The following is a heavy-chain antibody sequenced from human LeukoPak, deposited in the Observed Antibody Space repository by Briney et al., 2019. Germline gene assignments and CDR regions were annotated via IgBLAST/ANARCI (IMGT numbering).Heavy chain of an antibody. Sequence: SETLSLTCTVSGGSISSSSYYWGWIRQPPGKGLEWIGSIYYSGSTYYNPSLKSRVTISVDTSKNQFSLKLSSVTAAGTAVYYCARYRYYYDSSGYPINFDYWGQGTLVTVSS. V-gene: IGHV4-39*01. D-gene: IGHD3-22*01. CDR3: ARYRYYYDSSGYPINFDY. J-gene: IGHJ4*02. CDR2: IYYSGST. CDR1: GGSISSSSYY.